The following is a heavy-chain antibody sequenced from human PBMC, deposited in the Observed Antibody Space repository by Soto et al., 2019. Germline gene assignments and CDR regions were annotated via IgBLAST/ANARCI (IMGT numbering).Heavy chain of an antibody. Sequence: SETLSLTCTVSGGSISSYYWSWIRQPPGKGLEWIGYIYYSGSANYNPSLKSRVTISVDTSKNQFSLKLSSVTAADTAVYYCARDNENRKFDYWGQGTLVTVSS. J-gene: IGHJ4*02. D-gene: IGHD1-1*01. V-gene: IGHV4-59*01. CDR2: IYYSGSA. CDR3: ARDNENRKFDY. CDR1: GGSISSYY.